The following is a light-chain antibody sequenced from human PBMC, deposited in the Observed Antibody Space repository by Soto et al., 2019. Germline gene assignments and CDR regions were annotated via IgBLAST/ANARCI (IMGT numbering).Light chain of an antibody. V-gene: IGLV4-69*01. CDR3: QTWGTGIWV. CDR2: LNSDGSH. CDR1: SGYSTYG. Sequence: QPVLTQSPSASASLGASVKLTCTLSSGYSTYGIAWHQQQPEKGPRFLMKLNSDGSHNKGDGIHDRFSGSSSGAERYHTISCLQLEDEADYYCQTWGTGIWVFGGGTKLTVL. J-gene: IGLJ3*02.